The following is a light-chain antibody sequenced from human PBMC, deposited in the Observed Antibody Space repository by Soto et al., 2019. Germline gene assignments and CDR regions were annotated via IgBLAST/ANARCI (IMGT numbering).Light chain of an antibody. J-gene: IGKJ1*01. V-gene: IGKV2-28*01. CDR1: QRLLHSNGYNH. CDR2: LDS. Sequence: IVMTQSPLSLTVTPGEPASISCRSSQRLLHSNGYNHLEWYLQKPGQSPQLLINLDSDRASGVPDRFSGSGSGTDFTLKISRVEAEDVGLYYCMQSLETPWTFGQGTKVEIK. CDR3: MQSLETPWT.